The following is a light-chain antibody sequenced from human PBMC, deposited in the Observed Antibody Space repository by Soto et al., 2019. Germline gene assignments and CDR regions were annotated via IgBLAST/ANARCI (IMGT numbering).Light chain of an antibody. V-gene: IGKV1-5*01. CDR2: DAS. J-gene: IGKJ1*01. CDR1: QSISSW. CDR3: KQYSGHSRT. Sequence: DIQMTQSPSTLSASVGDRVTITCRASQSISSWLAWYQQKPGKAPKLLIYDASSLESGVQSRFSGSGSGTEFTLTIRSLQPDDFATYYCKQYSGHSRTFGQGTKVDIK.